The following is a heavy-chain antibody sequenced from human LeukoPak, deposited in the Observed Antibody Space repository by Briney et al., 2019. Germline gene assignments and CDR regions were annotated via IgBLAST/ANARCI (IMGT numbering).Heavy chain of an antibody. CDR1: GFTFSSYA. CDR3: ARGPSGYHNT. D-gene: IGHD5-12*01. CDR2: ISYDGNNK. Sequence: PPGGSLRLSCAASGFTFSSYAMHWVRQAPGKGLEWVAVISYDGNNKYYADSVKGRFTISRDNSKNTLYLQMNSLRAEDTAVYYCARGPSGYHNTGGQGTLVTVSS. J-gene: IGHJ4*02. V-gene: IGHV3-30*14.